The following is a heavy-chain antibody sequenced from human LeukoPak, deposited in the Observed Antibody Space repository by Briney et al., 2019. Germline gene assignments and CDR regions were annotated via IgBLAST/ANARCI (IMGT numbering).Heavy chain of an antibody. CDR2: VSVSGSST. J-gene: IGHJ4*02. D-gene: IGHD6-13*01. CDR3: AKYGRSTWFYLDS. V-gene: IGHV3-23*01. CDR1: GFTFSSYA. Sequence: SGGSLRLSCEVSGFTFSSYAIHWVRQAPGKGLEWVSGVSVSGSSTHYADSMKGRFTISRDNSKNTVYLQMNSLTAEDTAVYYCAKYGRSTWFYLDSWGQGTLVTVSS.